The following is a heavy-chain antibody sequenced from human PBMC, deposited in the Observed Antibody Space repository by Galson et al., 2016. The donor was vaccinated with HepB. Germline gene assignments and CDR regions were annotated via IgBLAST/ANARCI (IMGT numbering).Heavy chain of an antibody. CDR3: ATMTRGDFGPIDY. CDR2: VYYNGGT. Sequence: TLSLTCTVSAGSISSDGNYWSWIRQHPGKGLEWIGYVYYNGGTYYSPSLKSRVAISLDASKNQLSLKLTSVTAADTAVYYCATMTRGDFGPIDYWGRGALVTVS. CDR1: AGSISSDGNY. J-gene: IGHJ4*02. V-gene: IGHV4-31*03. D-gene: IGHD3-16*01.